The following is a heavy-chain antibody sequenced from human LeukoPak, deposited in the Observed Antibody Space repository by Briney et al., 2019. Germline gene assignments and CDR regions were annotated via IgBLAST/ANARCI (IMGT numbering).Heavy chain of an antibody. V-gene: IGHV4-34*01. CDR1: GGSFSGYY. Sequence: SETLSLTCAAYGGSFSGYYWSWIRQPPGKGLEWIGEINHSGSTNYNPSLKSRVTISVDTSKNQFSLKLSSVTAADTAVYYCASKAKYSGSYYISDWGQGTLVTVSS. CDR2: INHSGST. CDR3: ASKAKYSGSYYISD. D-gene: IGHD1-26*01. J-gene: IGHJ4*02.